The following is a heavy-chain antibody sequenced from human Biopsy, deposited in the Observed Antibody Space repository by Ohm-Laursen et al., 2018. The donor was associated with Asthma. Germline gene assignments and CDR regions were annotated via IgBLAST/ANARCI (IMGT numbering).Heavy chain of an antibody. CDR2: ILLDGRKI. CDR3: AKDRVAGRSYYFAY. D-gene: IGHD6-13*01. V-gene: IGHV3-30*18. CDR1: GFNFHNYG. Sequence: SLRLSCAATGFNFHNYGMNWVRRAPGKGLEWVAQILLDGRKINYPDSVKGRFTISRDNSKNMVYLQMNSLRPEDTAVYYCAKDRVAGRSYYFAYWGQGSLVSVSS. J-gene: IGHJ4*02.